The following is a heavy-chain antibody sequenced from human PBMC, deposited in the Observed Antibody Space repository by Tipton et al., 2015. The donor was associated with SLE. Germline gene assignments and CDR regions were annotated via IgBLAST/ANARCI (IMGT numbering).Heavy chain of an antibody. D-gene: IGHD3-3*01. CDR3: ARGPTYYDVWGDYYTSRPFDI. V-gene: IGHV4-59*01. CDR1: GGSISTYY. J-gene: IGHJ3*02. CDR2: MYYTGST. Sequence: TLSLTCTVSGGSISTYYWNWIRQPPGQGLEWIGYMYYTGSTKYNPSLRSRVTISVEPSKNQFSLKLSSVTAADTAVYYCARGPTYYDVWGDYYTSRPFDIRGQGTMVTVSS.